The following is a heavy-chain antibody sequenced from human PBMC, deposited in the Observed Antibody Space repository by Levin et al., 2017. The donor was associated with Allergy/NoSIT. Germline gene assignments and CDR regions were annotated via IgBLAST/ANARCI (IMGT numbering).Heavy chain of an antibody. CDR1: GGSISSSSYY. J-gene: IGHJ5*02. CDR3: ARQDHSMVRVPPHNWFDP. CDR2: IYYSGST. V-gene: IGHV4-39*01. Sequence: SETLSLTCTVSGGSISSSSYYWGWIRQPPGKGLEWIGSIYYSGSTYYNPSLKSLVTISVDTSKNQFSLKLSSVTAADTAVYDCARQDHSMVRVPPHNWFDPWGQGTLVTVSS. D-gene: IGHD3-10*01.